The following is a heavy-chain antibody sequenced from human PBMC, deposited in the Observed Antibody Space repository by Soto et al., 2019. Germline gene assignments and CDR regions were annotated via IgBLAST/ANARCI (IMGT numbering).Heavy chain of an antibody. CDR2: IYYSGST. V-gene: IGHV4-61*01. Sequence: PSETLSLTCTVSGGSVSSGSYYWSWIRQPPGKGLEWIGYIYYSGSTNYNPSLKSRVTISVDTSKNQFSLKLSSVTAADTAVYYCARDEAYCSSTSCYHGYPPDWYYYGMDVWGQGTTVTVSS. J-gene: IGHJ6*02. CDR3: ARDEAYCSSTSCYHGYPPDWYYYGMDV. D-gene: IGHD2-2*01. CDR1: GGSVSSGSYY.